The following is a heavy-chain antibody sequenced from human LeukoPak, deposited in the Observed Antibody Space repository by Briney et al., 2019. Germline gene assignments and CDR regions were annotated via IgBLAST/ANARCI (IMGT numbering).Heavy chain of an antibody. V-gene: IGHV4-38-2*02. CDR3: ASMYCSGGSCYGNNWFDP. D-gene: IGHD2-15*01. CDR2: IYHSGST. Sequence: SETLSLTCTVSGYSISSGYYWGWIRQPPGKGLEWIGSIYHSGSTYYNPSLKSRVTISVDTSKNQFSLKLSSVTAADTAVYYCASMYCSGGSCYGNNWFDPWGQGTLVTVSS. CDR1: GYSISSGYY. J-gene: IGHJ5*02.